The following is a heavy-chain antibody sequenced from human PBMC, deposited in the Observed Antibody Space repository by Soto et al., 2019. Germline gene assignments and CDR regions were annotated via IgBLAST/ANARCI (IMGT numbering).Heavy chain of an antibody. V-gene: IGHV3-53*01. J-gene: IGHJ4*02. Sequence: GGSLRLSCAVSGLTVSRTQMSWVRQAPGKGLQWVSVIYSGGSTYYANAVKGRFTISRDISEITVYLELDKLTVDDTVVYYCVRAREQQNRSSIFFDYWRRGTLVAVCS. CDR1: GLTVSRTQ. D-gene: IGHD6-6*01. CDR2: IYSGGST. CDR3: VRAREQQNRSSIFFDY.